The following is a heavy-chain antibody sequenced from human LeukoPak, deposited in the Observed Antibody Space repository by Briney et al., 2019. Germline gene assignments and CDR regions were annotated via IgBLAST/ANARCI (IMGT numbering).Heavy chain of an antibody. CDR3: ARDQGWLQLVFDY. V-gene: IGHV3-30-3*01. Sequence: GRSLRLSCAASGFTFSSYAMQWVRQAPGKGLEWVAVISYDGSNKYYADSVKGRFTISRDNSKNTLYLQMNSLRAEDTAVYYCARDQGWLQLVFDYWGQGTLVTVSS. J-gene: IGHJ4*02. D-gene: IGHD5-24*01. CDR2: ISYDGSNK. CDR1: GFTFSSYA.